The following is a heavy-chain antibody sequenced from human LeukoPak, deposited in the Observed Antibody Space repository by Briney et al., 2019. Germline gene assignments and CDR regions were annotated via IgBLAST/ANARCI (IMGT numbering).Heavy chain of an antibody. D-gene: IGHD1-1*01. CDR2: MCSDGSDK. J-gene: IGHJ4*02. Sequence: PGESLRLSCAASRFTFSNYAMHWVRQAPGKGLEWVAIMCSDGSDKYHVNSVEGRFTISRDTSKNTLYLQMNNLRTEDTAVYYCAKDGGTVCHVINYSFDSWGQGTLVTVSS. CDR1: RFTFSNYA. V-gene: IGHV3-30*02. CDR3: AKDGGTVCHVINYSFDS.